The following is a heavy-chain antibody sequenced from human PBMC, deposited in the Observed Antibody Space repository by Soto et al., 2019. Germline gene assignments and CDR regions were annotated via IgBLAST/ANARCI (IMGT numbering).Heavy chain of an antibody. J-gene: IGHJ6*02. CDR1: GYTFTSYY. D-gene: IGHD5-18*01. V-gene: IGHV1-46*01. CDR3: ARGWDTAVDYYYGMDV. Sequence: ASVKVSCKASGYTFTSYYMHWVRQAPGQGLEWMGIINPSGGSTSYAQKFQGRVTMTRDTSTSTVYMELSSLRSEDTAVYYCARGWDTAVDYYYGMDVWGQGTTVTVSS. CDR2: INPSGGST.